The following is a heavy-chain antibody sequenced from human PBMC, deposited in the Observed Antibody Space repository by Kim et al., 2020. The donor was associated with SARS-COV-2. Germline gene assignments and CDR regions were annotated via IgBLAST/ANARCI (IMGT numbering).Heavy chain of an antibody. V-gene: IGHV4-34*01. CDR1: NGSFSYYY. D-gene: IGHD3-9*01. CDR2: INHAGST. Sequence: ETLSLTCSVYNGSFSYYYWSWIRQAPGKTLEWIAAINHAGSTKYNPSLKSRVTISIDTSKNLFSLKLSSMTAADTAVYYCAKTMPTYFNVLTGSPTTYWFDPWGQGTQGTVSS. J-gene: IGHJ5*02. CDR3: AKTMPTYFNVLTGSPTTYWFDP.